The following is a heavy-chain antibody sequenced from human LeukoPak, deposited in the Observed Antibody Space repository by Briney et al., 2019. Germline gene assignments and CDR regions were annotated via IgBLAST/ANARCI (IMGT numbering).Heavy chain of an antibody. CDR3: ARVAYYYDRQFDY. CDR2: IIPIFGTA. D-gene: IGHD3-22*01. V-gene: IGHV1-69*01. J-gene: IGHJ4*02. Sequence: SVKVSCKASGGTYSSYAISWVRQAPGQGLEWMGGIIPIFGTANYAQKFQGRVTITADESTSTAYMELSSLRSEDTAVYYCARVAYYYDRQFDYWGQGTLVTVSS. CDR1: GGTYSSYA.